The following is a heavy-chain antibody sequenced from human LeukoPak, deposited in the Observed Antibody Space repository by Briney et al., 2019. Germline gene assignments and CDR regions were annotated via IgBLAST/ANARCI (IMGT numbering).Heavy chain of an antibody. D-gene: IGHD2-21*02. CDR1: GYSFTSYG. CDR3: AGDPALDCGGDCYSFGLDY. J-gene: IGHJ4*02. CDR2: ISPYNGIT. V-gene: IGHV1-18*04. Sequence: GASVKVSCKASGYSFTSYGISWVRPAPGQGREWMGWISPYNGITNYAQKLQGRVTMTTDTSTSTAYMELRRLRSDDTAVYYCAGDPALDCGGDCYSFGLDYWGQGTRVTVSS.